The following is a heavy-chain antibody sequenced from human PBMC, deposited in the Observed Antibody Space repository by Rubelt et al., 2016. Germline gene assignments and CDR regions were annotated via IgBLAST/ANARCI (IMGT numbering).Heavy chain of an antibody. Sequence: YDGSNKYYADSVKGRFTISRDNSKNTLYLQMSSLRAEDTAVYYCARDLVAAAGYYYYGMDVWGQGTPVTVSS. CDR2: YDGSNK. V-gene: IGHV3-30*07. J-gene: IGHJ6*02. CDR3: ARDLVAAAGYYYYGMDV. D-gene: IGHD6-13*01.